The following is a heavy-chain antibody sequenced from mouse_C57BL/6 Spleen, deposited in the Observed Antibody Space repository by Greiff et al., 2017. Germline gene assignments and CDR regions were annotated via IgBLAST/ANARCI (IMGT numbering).Heavy chain of an antibody. J-gene: IGHJ4*01. CDR3: SSFGYYDSSHYYAMDY. V-gene: IGHV1-52*01. CDR1: GYTFTSYW. CDR2: IDPSDSET. D-gene: IGHD1-1*01. Sequence: QVQLQQPGAELVRPGSSVKLSCKASGYTFTSYWMHWVKQRPIQGLEWIGNIDPSDSETHYNQKFKDKATLTVDKSSSTAYMQLSSLTSEDSAVYYFSSFGYYDSSHYYAMDYWGQGTSVTVSS.